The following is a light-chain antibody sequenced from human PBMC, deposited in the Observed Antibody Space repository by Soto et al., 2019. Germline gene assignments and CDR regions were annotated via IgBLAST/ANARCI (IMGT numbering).Light chain of an antibody. CDR3: QQLNSYPIT. J-gene: IGKJ5*01. V-gene: IGKV1-9*01. Sequence: QLTQSPSSLSASVGARVTITCRASQGISSYLAWYQQKPGKAPKLLIYAASTLQSGVPSRFSGSGSGTDLTITISSLQPEDGETYDGQQLNSYPITFGQGTRLEIK. CDR2: AAS. CDR1: QGISSY.